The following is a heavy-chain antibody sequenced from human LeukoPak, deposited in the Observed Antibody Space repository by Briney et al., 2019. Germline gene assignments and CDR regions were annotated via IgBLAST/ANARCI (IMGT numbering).Heavy chain of an antibody. Sequence: SETLSLTCTVSGGSVSSDSYYWGWIRQPPGKGLQWVGSVFYSGSTFYSPSLKSRVTISVDTSKNQFSLKLSSVTAADTAVYYCARHPYCSGGSCYYVVWFDPWGQGTLVTVSS. CDR3: ARHPYCSGGSCYYVVWFDP. J-gene: IGHJ5*02. CDR2: VFYSGST. V-gene: IGHV4-39*01. CDR1: GGSVSSDSYY. D-gene: IGHD2-15*01.